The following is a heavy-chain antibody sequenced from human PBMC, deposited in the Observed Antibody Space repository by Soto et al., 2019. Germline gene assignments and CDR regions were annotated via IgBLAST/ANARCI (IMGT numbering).Heavy chain of an antibody. J-gene: IGHJ3*02. CDR2: IRSKAYGGTT. Sequence: PGGSLRLSCTASGFTFGDYAMSWFRQAPGKGLEWAGFIRSKAYGGTTEYAASVKGRFTISRDDSKSIAYLQMNSLKTEDTAAYYCTRSSGGTKFAFDIWGQGTMVTVSS. D-gene: IGHD2-15*01. CDR1: GFTFGDYA. V-gene: IGHV3-49*03. CDR3: TRSSGGTKFAFDI.